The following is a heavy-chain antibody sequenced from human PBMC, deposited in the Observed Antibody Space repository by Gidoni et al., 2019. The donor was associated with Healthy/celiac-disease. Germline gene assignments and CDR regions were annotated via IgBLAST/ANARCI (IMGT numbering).Heavy chain of an antibody. V-gene: IGHV3-20*01. CDR2: INWNGGST. Sequence: EVQLVESGGGVVRPGGSLRLSCAASGFTFDDYGMSWGRQAPGKGLEWVSGINWNGGSTGYADSVKGRFTISRDNAKNSLYLQMNSLRAEDTAVYHCARATSKLLYDYYYYMDVWGKGTTVTVSS. J-gene: IGHJ6*03. D-gene: IGHD3-10*01. CDR1: GFTFDDYG. CDR3: ARATSKLLYDYYYYMDV.